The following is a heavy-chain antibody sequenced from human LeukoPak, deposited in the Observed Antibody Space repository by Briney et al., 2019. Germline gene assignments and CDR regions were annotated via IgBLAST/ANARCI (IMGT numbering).Heavy chain of an antibody. CDR1: GFTFSSYG. J-gene: IGHJ4*02. Sequence: PGGSLRLSCAASGFTFSSYGMHWVRQAPGKGLEWVAVISYDGSNKYYADSVKGRFTISRDNSKNTLYLQMNSLRAEDTAVYYCAKDSLGITGTTGYFDYWGQGTLVTVSS. V-gene: IGHV3-30*18. CDR2: ISYDGSNK. CDR3: AKDSLGITGTTGYFDY. D-gene: IGHD1-20*01.